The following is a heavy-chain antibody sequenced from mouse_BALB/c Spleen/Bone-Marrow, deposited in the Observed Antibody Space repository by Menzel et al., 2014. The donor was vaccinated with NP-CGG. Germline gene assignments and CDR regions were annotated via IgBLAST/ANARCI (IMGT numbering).Heavy chain of an antibody. CDR1: GYAFSTYW. Sequence: VQLVESGPELVRPESSVKISCKASGYAFSTYWMIWVKQRPGQGLEWIGQIYPGDGDTNYNGKFKGKATLTADKSSSTAYMQLSSLTSEDSAVYFCAGGARSAMDYWGQGTSVTVSS. CDR2: IYPGDGDT. V-gene: IGHV1-80*01. J-gene: IGHJ4*01. CDR3: AGGARSAMDY.